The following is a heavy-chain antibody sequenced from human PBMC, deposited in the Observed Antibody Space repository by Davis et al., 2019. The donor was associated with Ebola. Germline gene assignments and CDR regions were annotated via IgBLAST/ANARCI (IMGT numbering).Heavy chain of an antibody. V-gene: IGHV4-59*01. CDR3: ARVLDFDYVWGSLGY. Sequence: SETLSLTCSVSGGSISNYYWSWIRQPPGKGLEWIGYIYHSGSTYYNPSLKSRVTISVDTSKKQLSLKLISVTAADTALYYCARVLDFDYVWGSLGYWGQGTLVTVSS. J-gene: IGHJ4*02. D-gene: IGHD3-16*01. CDR1: GGSISNYY. CDR2: IYHSGST.